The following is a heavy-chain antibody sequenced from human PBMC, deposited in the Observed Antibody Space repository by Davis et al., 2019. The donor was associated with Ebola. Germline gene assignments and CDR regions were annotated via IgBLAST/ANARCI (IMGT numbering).Heavy chain of an antibody. D-gene: IGHD4-11*01. V-gene: IGHV4-59*12. CDR3: ARGMTTVTTRWFDP. Sequence: MPSETLSLTCTASGGSISSYYWSWIRQPPGKGLEWIGYIYYSGSTNYNPSLKSRVTISVDTSKNQFSLKLSSVTAADTAVYYCARGMTTVTTRWFDPWGQGTLVTVSS. CDR2: IYYSGST. J-gene: IGHJ5*02. CDR1: GGSISSYY.